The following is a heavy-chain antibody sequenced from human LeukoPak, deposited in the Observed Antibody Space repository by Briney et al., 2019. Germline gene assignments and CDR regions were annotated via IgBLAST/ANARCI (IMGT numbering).Heavy chain of an antibody. CDR2: IQSDGKQE. CDR3: AKDWAHGSFDS. V-gene: IGHV3-30*02. CDR1: GYTFNSFG. Sequence: GGSLRLSCATSGYTFNSFGMHWVRQAPGKGLEWLSFIQSDGKQEHYADSVKGRFTISADNSKKMVYLQMHSLSHDDTAVYFCAKDWAHGSFDSWGQGTLVTVSS. D-gene: IGHD1-26*01. J-gene: IGHJ4*02.